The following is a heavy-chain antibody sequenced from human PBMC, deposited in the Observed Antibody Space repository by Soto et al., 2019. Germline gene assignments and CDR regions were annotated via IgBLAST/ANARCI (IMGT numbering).Heavy chain of an antibody. CDR2: IVPIYRTA. CDR3: ARDSGAKLSSS. V-gene: IGHV1-69*01. D-gene: IGHD6-13*01. CDR1: GGTFSSYR. Sequence: QVQLVQSGAEMRRPGSSVKVSCKASGGTFSSYRINWVRQAPGQALEWVGGIVPIYRTADSAQKFQGRVTITADESARTAYMELRGLKSQDTAVYYCARDSGAKLSSSWGQGTLVTVSS. J-gene: IGHJ4*02.